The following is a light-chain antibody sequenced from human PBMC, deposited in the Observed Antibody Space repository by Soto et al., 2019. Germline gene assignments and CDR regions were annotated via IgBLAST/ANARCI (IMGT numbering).Light chain of an antibody. CDR3: QQYNNWPPIT. CDR2: GAS. J-gene: IGKJ5*01. CDR1: QSVSSN. Sequence: EKGVTQSPAPLSVSPGERATLSCRASQSVSSNLAWYQQKPGQAPRLLIYGASTRATGIPARFSGSGSGTEFTLTIGSLQSEDFAVYYCQQYNNWPPITFGQGTRLEIK. V-gene: IGKV3-15*01.